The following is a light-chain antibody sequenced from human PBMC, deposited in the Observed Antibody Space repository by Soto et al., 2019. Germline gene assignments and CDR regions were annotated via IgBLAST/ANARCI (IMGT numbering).Light chain of an antibody. J-gene: IGKJ3*01. CDR1: QSLLDSDDGNTY. Sequence: DIVMTQTPLSLPVTPGEPASISCRSSQSLLDSDDGNTYLDWYLQKPGQSPQLLIYTLSYRASGDPDRFSGSGSGTDFTLKISRVEAEDVGVYYCMQRIEFPTFGPGTKVDIK. V-gene: IGKV2-40*01. CDR2: TLS. CDR3: MQRIEFPT.